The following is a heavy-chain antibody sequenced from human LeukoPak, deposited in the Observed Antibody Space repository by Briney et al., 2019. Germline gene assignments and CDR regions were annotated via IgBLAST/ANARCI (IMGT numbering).Heavy chain of an antibody. Sequence: SGGSLRLSCAASGFTFSSYAMHWVRQAPGKGLEWVAVISYDGSNKYYADSVKGRFTISRDNSKNTLYLQMNSLRAEDTAVYYCARLGYYYDSSGYYYSFFDYWGQGTLVTVSS. CDR1: GFTFSSYA. CDR2: ISYDGSNK. CDR3: ARLGYYYDSSGYYYSFFDY. D-gene: IGHD3-22*01. J-gene: IGHJ4*02. V-gene: IGHV3-30*04.